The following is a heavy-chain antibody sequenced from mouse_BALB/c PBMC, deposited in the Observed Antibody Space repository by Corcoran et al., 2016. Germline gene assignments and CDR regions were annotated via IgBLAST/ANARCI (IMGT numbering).Heavy chain of an antibody. Sequence: EVQQQQTGPELVKPGASVKISCKTSGYTLTEYTMHWVKQSHGQSLEGIGGINPNNGGTSYNQEFKGKATLTEDKSSSTSYMELRSLTSEDSAVYYCASMVTTYYFDYWGQGTTLTVSS. CDR2: INPNNGGT. D-gene: IGHD2-1*01. CDR1: GYTLTEYT. V-gene: IGHV1-18*01. J-gene: IGHJ2*01. CDR3: ASMVTTYYFDY.